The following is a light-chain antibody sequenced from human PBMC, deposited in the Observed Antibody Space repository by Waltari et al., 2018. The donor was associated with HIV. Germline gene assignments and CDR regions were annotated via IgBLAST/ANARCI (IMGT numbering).Light chain of an antibody. CDR3: QQFHNWPHT. Sequence: EIFLTQSPPTLSVSPGETATLSCRASQSLSSYLAWYQQKPGQAPRLLIYGASTRATGTPVRFSGCGSGTEFSLTISSLRSEDYAVYYCQQFHNWPHTFGGGTKVEIK. CDR2: GAS. J-gene: IGKJ4*01. V-gene: IGKV3-15*01. CDR1: QSLSSY.